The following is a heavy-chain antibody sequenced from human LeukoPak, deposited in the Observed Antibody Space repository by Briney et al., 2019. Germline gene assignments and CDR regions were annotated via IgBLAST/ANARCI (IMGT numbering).Heavy chain of an antibody. CDR3: ARDKGGSYYYYYYYMDV. CDR2: IIPIFGTA. Sequence: ASVKVSCKASGGTFSSYAISWVRQAPGQGLEWMGGIIPIFGTANYAQKFQGRVTITADESTSTAYMELSSLRSEDTAVYYCARDKGGSYYYYYYYMDVWGKGTTVTVSS. V-gene: IGHV1-69*13. CDR1: GGTFSSYA. D-gene: IGHD1-26*01. J-gene: IGHJ6*03.